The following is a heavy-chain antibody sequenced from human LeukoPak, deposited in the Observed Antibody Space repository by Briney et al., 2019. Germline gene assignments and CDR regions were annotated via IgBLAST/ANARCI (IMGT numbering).Heavy chain of an antibody. J-gene: IGHJ3*02. CDR3: ARERDSSSWYAFDI. CDR1: GFTFSSYS. D-gene: IGHD6-13*01. V-gene: IGHV3-48*02. CDR2: ISSSSSTI. Sequence: PGGSLRLSCAASGFTFSSYSLNWVRQAPGKGLEWVSHISSSSSTIYYGDSVKGRFTISRDNAKNSLYPQMNSLRDEDTAVYYCARERDSSSWYAFDIWGQGTMVTVSS.